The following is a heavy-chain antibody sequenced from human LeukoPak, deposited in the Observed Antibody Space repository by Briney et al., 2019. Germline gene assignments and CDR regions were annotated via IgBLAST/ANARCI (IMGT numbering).Heavy chain of an antibody. CDR3: AKDFRIGYSAHFDY. CDR1: GFTFRSHA. D-gene: IGHD2-21*01. J-gene: IGHJ4*02. Sequence: GGSLRLSCVGSGFTFRSHAMSWVRQAPEKGLEFVSGIYENGGTTYYADSVKGRFSVSRDNSKNTLYLQMDSLRGEDTAVYYCAKDFRIGYSAHFDYWGQGALVTVSS. CDR2: IYENGGTT. V-gene: IGHV3-23*01.